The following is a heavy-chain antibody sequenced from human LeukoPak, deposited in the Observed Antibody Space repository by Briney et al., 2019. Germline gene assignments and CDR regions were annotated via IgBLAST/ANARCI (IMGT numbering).Heavy chain of an antibody. CDR2: IYYSGST. CDR3: ARLRFLEWFYLWFDP. D-gene: IGHD3-3*01. V-gene: IGHV4-59*08. J-gene: IGHJ5*02. CDR1: GGSISSYY. Sequence: SETLSLTCTVSGGSISSYYWSWIRQPPGKGLEWIGYIYYSGSTNYNPSLKSRVTISVDTSKNQFSLKLSSVTAADTAVYYCARLRFLEWFYLWFDPWGQGTLVTVSS.